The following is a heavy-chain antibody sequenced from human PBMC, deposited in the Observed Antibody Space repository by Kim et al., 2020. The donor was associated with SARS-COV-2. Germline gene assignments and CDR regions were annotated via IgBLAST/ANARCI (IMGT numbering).Heavy chain of an antibody. CDR2: INHSGST. CDR1: GGSFSGYY. Sequence: SETLSLTCAVYGGSFSGYYWSWIRQPPGKGLEWIGEINHSGSTNYNPSLKSRVTISVDTSKNQFSLKLSSVTAADTAVYYCAILGGITMIDHRFDPWGQGTLVTVSS. J-gene: IGHJ5*02. V-gene: IGHV4-34*01. D-gene: IGHD3-22*01. CDR3: AILGGITMIDHRFDP.